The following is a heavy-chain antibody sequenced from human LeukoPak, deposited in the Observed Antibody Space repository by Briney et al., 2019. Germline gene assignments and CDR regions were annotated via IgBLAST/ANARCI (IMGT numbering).Heavy chain of an antibody. CDR1: GYTFTSYD. V-gene: IGHV1-8*01. D-gene: IGHD2-15*01. CDR3: ARGRKDRGDYYFDY. CDR2: MNPNSGNT. J-gene: IGHJ4*02. Sequence: SVKVSCKASGYTFTSYDINWVRQATGQGREWMGWMNPNSGNTGYAQKFQGRVTMTRNTSISTAYMELSSLRSEDTAVYYCARGRKDRGDYYFDYWGQGTLVTVSS.